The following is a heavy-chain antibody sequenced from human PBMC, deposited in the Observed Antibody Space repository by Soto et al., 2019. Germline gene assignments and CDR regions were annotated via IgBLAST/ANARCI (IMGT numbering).Heavy chain of an antibody. V-gene: IGHV5-10-1*01. D-gene: IGHD3-10*02. Sequence: EVQLVQSGAEVKKPGESLRISCKGSGYSFTSYWISWVRQMPGKGLEWMGRIDPSDSYTNYSPSFQGHVTISADKSLSTAYRQWSSLKASDTAMYYCARHVPHLRRGRVHFHYWGQGTLVTVSS. CDR3: ARHVPHLRRGRVHFHY. J-gene: IGHJ4*02. CDR2: IDPSDSYT. CDR1: GYSFTSYW.